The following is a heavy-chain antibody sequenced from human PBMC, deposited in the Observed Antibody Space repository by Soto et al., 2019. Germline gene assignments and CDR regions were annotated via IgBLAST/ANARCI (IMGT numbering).Heavy chain of an antibody. CDR2: INHSGGT. CDR1: GGSFSAYY. Sequence: SETLSLTCAVYGGSFSAYYWSWIRQPPGKGLEWIGEINHSGGTSYNPSLKSRVTISVDTSKSQFSLKLTSVTAADTAVYYCARDLGPFGVGAMAINWFDPWGQGTLVTVSS. D-gene: IGHD1-26*01. J-gene: IGHJ5*02. CDR3: ARDLGPFGVGAMAINWFDP. V-gene: IGHV4-34*01.